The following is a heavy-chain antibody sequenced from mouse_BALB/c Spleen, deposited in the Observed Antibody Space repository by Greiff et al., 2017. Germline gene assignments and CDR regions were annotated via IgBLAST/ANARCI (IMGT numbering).Heavy chain of an antibody. J-gene: IGHJ4*01. D-gene: IGHD1-1*01. CDR2: IYPGDGDT. V-gene: IGHV1-82*01. CDR3: ARDGSSSYYYAMDY. Sequence: VMLVESGPELVKPGASVKISCKASGYAFSSSWMNWVKQRPGQGLEWIGRIYPGDGDTNYNGKFKGKATLTADKSSSTAYMQLSSLTSVDSAVYFCARDGSSSYYYAMDYWGQGTSVTVSS. CDR1: GYAFSSSW.